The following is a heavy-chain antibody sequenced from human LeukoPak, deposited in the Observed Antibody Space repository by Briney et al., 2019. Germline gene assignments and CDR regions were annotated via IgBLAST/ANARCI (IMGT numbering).Heavy chain of an antibody. CDR3: ARLRGSGDWYFDL. CDR2: ISYSGST. CDR1: GGSINSYY. Sequence: SETLSLTCTVSGGSINSYYWSWIRQPPGKGLEWIAYISYSGSTYYNPSLKSRLTISVDTSKKQFSLRLNFVTAADTAVYYCARLRGSGDWYFDLWGHGTLVTVSS. D-gene: IGHD4-17*01. J-gene: IGHJ2*01. V-gene: IGHV4-59*01.